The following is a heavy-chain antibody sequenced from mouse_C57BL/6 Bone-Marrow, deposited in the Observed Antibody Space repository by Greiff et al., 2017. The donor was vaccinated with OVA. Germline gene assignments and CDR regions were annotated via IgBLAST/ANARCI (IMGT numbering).Heavy chain of an antibody. V-gene: IGHV14-4*01. J-gene: IGHJ2*01. Sequence: EVKLMESGAELVRPGASVKLSCTASGFNIKDDYMHWVKQRPEQGLEWIGWIDPENGDTEYASKFQGKAAITADTSSNTAYLQLSSLTSEDTAVYYCTTGDYWGQGTTLTVSS. CDR2: IDPENGDT. CDR1: GFNIKDDY. CDR3: TTGDY.